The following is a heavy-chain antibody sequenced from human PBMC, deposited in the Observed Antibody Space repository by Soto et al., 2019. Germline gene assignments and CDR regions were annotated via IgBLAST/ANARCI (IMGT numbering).Heavy chain of an antibody. V-gene: IGHV3-30*18. D-gene: IGHD2-15*01. CDR3: AKDGNRGQGVAEYYYYGMDV. J-gene: IGHJ6*02. CDR2: ISYDGSNK. Sequence: QVQLVESGGGVVQPGRSLRLSCAASGFTFSSYGMHRVRQAPGKGLEWVAVISYDGSNKYYADSVKGRFTISRDNSKNTLYLQMNSLRAEDTAVYYCAKDGNRGQGVAEYYYYGMDVWGQGTTVTVSS. CDR1: GFTFSSYG.